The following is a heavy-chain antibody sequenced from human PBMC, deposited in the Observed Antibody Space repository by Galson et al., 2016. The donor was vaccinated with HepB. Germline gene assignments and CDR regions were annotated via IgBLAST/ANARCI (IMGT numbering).Heavy chain of an antibody. CDR2: IIPLFGTK. D-gene: IGHD1-26*01. Sequence: SVKVSCRASGGTFGTYAISWVRQAPGQGLEWMGGIIPLFGTKHYSKNFQGRVTFTADESTSAAYMKLSSLRSEDTAVYYCAREREGAAGLHYYGMDVWGQGTTVTVSS. CDR1: GGTFGTYA. J-gene: IGHJ6*02. CDR3: AREREGAAGLHYYGMDV. V-gene: IGHV1-69*13.